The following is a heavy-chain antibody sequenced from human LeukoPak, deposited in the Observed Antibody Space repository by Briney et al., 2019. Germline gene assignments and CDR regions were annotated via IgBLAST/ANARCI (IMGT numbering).Heavy chain of an antibody. CDR2: IYHSGST. CDR1: GYSISSGYY. D-gene: IGHD5-18*01. Sequence: SETLSLTCTVSGYSISSGYYWGWIRQPPGKGLEWIGSIYHSGSTYYNPSLKSRVTISVDTSKNQFSLKLSSVTAADTAVYYCARGRYSYAPFDYWGQGTLVTVSS. CDR3: ARGRYSYAPFDY. V-gene: IGHV4-38-2*02. J-gene: IGHJ4*02.